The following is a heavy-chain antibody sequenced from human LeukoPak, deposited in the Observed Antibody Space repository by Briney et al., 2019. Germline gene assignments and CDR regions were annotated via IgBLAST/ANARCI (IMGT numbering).Heavy chain of an antibody. CDR2: IYTSGST. Sequence: SETLSLTCTVSGDSLSSYYWSWIRQPPGKGLEWIGYIYTSGSTNYNPSLKRRVTISVDTSKNQFSLKLSSVTAADTAVYYCASQGGYNSPVGYWGQGTLVTVSS. CDR3: ASQGGYNSPVGY. J-gene: IGHJ4*02. V-gene: IGHV4-4*09. CDR1: GDSLSSYY. D-gene: IGHD5-24*01.